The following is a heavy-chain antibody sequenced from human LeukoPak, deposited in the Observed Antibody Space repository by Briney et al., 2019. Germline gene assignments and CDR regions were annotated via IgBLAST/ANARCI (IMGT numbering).Heavy chain of an antibody. CDR2: IIPILGIA. D-gene: IGHD3-22*01. Sequence: SVKVSCKASGGTFSSYAISWVRQAPGQGLEWMGRIIPILGIANYVQKFQGRVTITADKSTSTVHMELSSLRSEDTAVYYCARDSYYDSSGLFDYWGQGTLVTVSS. V-gene: IGHV1-69*04. CDR3: ARDSYYDSSGLFDY. CDR1: GGTFSSYA. J-gene: IGHJ4*02.